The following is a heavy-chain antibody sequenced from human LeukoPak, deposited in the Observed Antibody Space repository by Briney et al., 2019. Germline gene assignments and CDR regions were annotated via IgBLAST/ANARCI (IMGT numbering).Heavy chain of an antibody. J-gene: IGHJ5*02. V-gene: IGHV1-69*06. Sequence: SVNVSCKASCGTFSSYAISWVRQAPGQGLEWMEGIIPIFGTANYAQKFQGRVTLTADKSTSTAYMELSSLRSEDTAVYYCARKVPNDSSGYYYRGQFDPWGQGTLVTVSS. CDR2: IIPIFGTA. D-gene: IGHD3-22*01. CDR3: ARKVPNDSSGYYYRGQFDP. CDR1: CGTFSSYA.